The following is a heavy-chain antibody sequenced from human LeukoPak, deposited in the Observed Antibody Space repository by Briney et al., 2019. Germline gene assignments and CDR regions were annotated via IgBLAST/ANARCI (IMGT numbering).Heavy chain of an antibody. CDR3: ARSKSTLTPYYFDY. J-gene: IGHJ4*02. CDR1: GVSISGYY. D-gene: IGHD2-15*01. Sequence: PSETLSLTCTVSGVSISGYYWSWIRQPAGKVLDWIGLIYTSGSTNYNPSLKSRVTMSVDTSKNQFSLRLSSVTAADTAVYYCARSKSTLTPYYFDYWGQGTLVTVSS. V-gene: IGHV4-4*07. CDR2: IYTSGST.